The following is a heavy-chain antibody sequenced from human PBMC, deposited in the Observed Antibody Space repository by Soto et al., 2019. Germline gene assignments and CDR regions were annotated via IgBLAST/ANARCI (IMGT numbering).Heavy chain of an antibody. CDR1: GYNFIDYH. D-gene: IGHD3-10*01. J-gene: IGHJ4*02. Sequence: QVQLVQSGAEVMKPGASVKISCKASGYNFIDYHIHWVRQAPGQGPEWMGWINPKSGGTNFAQRFQGRLIMITDTTISTAYMELSKLTSDDRAIYYCARTDYYGSGSYYSLWGQGTLVTVSS. CDR3: ARTDYYGSGSYYSL. V-gene: IGHV1-2*02. CDR2: INPKSGGT.